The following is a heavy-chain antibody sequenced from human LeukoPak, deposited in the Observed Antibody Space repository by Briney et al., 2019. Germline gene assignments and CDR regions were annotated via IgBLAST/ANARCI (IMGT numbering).Heavy chain of an antibody. V-gene: IGHV4-39*07. CDR2: IYYSGST. J-gene: IGHJ5*02. CDR1: GGSISSSSYY. Sequence: SETLFLTCTVSGGSISSSSYYWGWIRQPPGKGLEWIRSIYYSGSTYYNPSLKSRVTISVDTSKNQFSLKLSSVTAADTAVYYCARGNSGYDFDWFDPWGQGTLVTVSS. CDR3: ARGNSGYDFDWFDP. D-gene: IGHD5-12*01.